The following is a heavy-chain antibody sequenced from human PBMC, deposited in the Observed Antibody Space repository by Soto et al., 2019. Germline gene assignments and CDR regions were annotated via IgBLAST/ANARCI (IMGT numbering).Heavy chain of an antibody. Sequence: QVQLVESGGGVVQPGRSLRLSCAASGFTFSSYGMHWVRQAPAKGLEWVAVLSYDGSNKYYTDSVKGRFTISRDNSKNTLYLQMNSLRAEDTAVYYCAKDRLLYSSGWYGPHDYWGQGTLVTVSS. CDR1: GFTFSSYG. CDR3: AKDRLLYSSGWYGPHDY. J-gene: IGHJ4*02. D-gene: IGHD6-19*01. CDR2: LSYDGSNK. V-gene: IGHV3-30*18.